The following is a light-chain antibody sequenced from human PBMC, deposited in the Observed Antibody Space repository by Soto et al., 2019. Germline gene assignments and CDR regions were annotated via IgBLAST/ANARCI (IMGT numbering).Light chain of an antibody. CDR3: CSSSGSYTYV. CDR1: SSDVGLYDY. J-gene: IGLJ1*01. Sequence: QSALTQPRSVSGSPGQSVTISCTGTSSDVGLYDYVSWYHQHPGKAPKLLIYDVTKRPSGVPDRFSGSKSGNTASLTISGLQAEDEGDYYCCSSSGSYTYVFGIGTKVTVL. CDR2: DVT. V-gene: IGLV2-11*01.